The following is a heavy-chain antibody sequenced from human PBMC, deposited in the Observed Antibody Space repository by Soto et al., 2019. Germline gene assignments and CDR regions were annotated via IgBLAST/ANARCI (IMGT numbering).Heavy chain of an antibody. V-gene: IGHV1-69*12. CDR2: IIPIFGTA. Sequence: QVQLVQSGAEVKKPGSSVQVSCKASGGTFSSYAISWVRQAPGQGLAWMGGIIPIFGTANYAQKFQGRVKITAHESTSTAYMELSSLRSEDTAVYYCAREVVVAATGGFDPWGQGTLVTVSS. D-gene: IGHD2-15*01. CDR3: AREVVVAATGGFDP. J-gene: IGHJ5*02. CDR1: GGTFSSYA.